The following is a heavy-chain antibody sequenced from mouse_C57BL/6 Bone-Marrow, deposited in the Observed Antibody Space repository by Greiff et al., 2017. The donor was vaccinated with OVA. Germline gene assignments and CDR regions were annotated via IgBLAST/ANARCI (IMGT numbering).Heavy chain of an antibody. D-gene: IGHD1-1*01. V-gene: IGHV1-50*01. J-gene: IGHJ2*01. Sequence: QVQLQQPGAELVKPGASVKLSCKASGYTFTSYWMQWVKQRPGQGLEWIGEIDPSDSYTNYNQKFKGKATLTVDTSSSTAYMKLSSLTSEDSAVYYCARILRGNWGQGTTLTVSS. CDR2: IDPSDSYT. CDR1: GYTFTSYW. CDR3: ARILRGN.